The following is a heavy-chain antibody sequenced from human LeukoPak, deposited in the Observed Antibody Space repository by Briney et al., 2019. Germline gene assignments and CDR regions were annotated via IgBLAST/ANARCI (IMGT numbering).Heavy chain of an antibody. D-gene: IGHD3-10*01. CDR1: GYTFTSYG. CDR2: ISAYNGNT. J-gene: IGHJ4*02. V-gene: IGHV1-18*01. CDR3: ARDPVYTPLLWLGESPPYYFDY. Sequence: ASVKVSCKASGYTFTSYGISWVRQAPGQGLEWMGWISAYNGNTNYAQKLQGRVTMTTDTSTSTAYMELRSLRSDDTAVYYCARDPVYTPLLWLGESPPYYFDYWGQGTLVTVSS.